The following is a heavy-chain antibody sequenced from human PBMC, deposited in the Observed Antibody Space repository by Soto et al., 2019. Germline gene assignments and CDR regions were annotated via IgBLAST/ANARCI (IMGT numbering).Heavy chain of an antibody. Sequence: GESLKIPCKGSGYSFAGYWITWVRQKPGKGLEWMGRIDPSDSQTYYSPSFRGHVTISVTKSITTVFLQWSSLRASDTAMYYCARQIYDSDTGPNFQYYFDSWGQGTPVTVSS. J-gene: IGHJ4*02. D-gene: IGHD3-22*01. CDR1: GYSFAGYW. CDR2: IDPSDSQT. V-gene: IGHV5-10-1*01. CDR3: ARQIYDSDTGPNFQYYFDS.